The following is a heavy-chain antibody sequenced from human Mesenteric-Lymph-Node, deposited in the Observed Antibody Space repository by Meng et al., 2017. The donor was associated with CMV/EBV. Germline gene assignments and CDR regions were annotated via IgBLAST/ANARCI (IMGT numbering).Heavy chain of an antibody. D-gene: IGHD6-13*01. CDR2: ISTNAGTP. V-gene: IGHV7-4-1*02. CDR3: ARTGVSSWSFDY. CDR1: GYSFTANV. Sequence: CKASGYSFTANVINWVRQAPGQGLEWMGWISTNAGTPRYAQGFTGRFVFSLDTSVNTAYLQISSLKAEDTAVYYCARTGVSSWSFDYWGQGTLVTVSS. J-gene: IGHJ4*02.